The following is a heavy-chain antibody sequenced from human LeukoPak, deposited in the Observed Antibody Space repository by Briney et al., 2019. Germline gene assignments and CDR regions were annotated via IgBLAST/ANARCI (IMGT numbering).Heavy chain of an antibody. Sequence: PGGSLRLSCTASGFTFSSYAMSWVRQAPGKGLEWVSFIYSDNTHYSDSVKGRFTISRDNSKNTLYLQMNSLRAEDTAVYYCAKGQVFQCDYWGQGTRVTVSS. CDR2: IYSDNT. CDR3: AKGQVFQCDY. CDR1: GFTFSSYA. J-gene: IGHJ4*02. D-gene: IGHD2/OR15-2a*01. V-gene: IGHV3-23*03.